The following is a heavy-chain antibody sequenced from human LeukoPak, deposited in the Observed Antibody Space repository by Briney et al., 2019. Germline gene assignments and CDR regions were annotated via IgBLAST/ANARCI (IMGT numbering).Heavy chain of an antibody. D-gene: IGHD6-13*01. CDR3: ARDPTPSYSSSWDDY. Sequence: SVKVSCKASGGTFSSYAISWVRQAPGQGLEWMGGIIPIFGTANYAQKFQGRVTITADESTSTAYMELSSLRSEDTAVHYCARDPTPSYSSSWDDYWGQGTLVTVSS. CDR2: IIPIFGTA. V-gene: IGHV1-69*13. J-gene: IGHJ4*02. CDR1: GGTFSSYA.